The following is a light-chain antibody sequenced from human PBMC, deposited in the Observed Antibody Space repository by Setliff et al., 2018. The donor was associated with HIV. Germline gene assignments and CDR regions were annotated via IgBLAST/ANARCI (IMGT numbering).Light chain of an antibody. CDR2: QAT. CDR1: SNDVGRYAL. Sequence: QSALTQPASVSGSPGQSITISCTGTSNDVGRYALVSWYQQHPARAPKLIIYQATRRPSGVSNRFSGSKSGNVASLTISGLQAEDEADYYCCSNTGSNTFVFGTGTKV. CDR3: CSNTGSNTFV. V-gene: IGLV2-23*01. J-gene: IGLJ1*01.